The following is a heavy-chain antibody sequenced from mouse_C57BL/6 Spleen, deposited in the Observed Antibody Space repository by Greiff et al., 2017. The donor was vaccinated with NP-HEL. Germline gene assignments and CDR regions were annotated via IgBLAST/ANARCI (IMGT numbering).Heavy chain of an antibody. CDR1: GYAFSSSW. Sequence: VQLQQSGPELVKPGASVKISCKASGYAFSSSWMNWVKQRPGKGLEWIGRIYPGDGDTNYNGKFKGQATLTADKSSSTAYMQLSSLTSEDSAVYFCARPRDYGNFFAYWGQGTLVTVSA. J-gene: IGHJ3*01. CDR2: IYPGDGDT. CDR3: ARPRDYGNFFAY. V-gene: IGHV1-82*01. D-gene: IGHD2-1*01.